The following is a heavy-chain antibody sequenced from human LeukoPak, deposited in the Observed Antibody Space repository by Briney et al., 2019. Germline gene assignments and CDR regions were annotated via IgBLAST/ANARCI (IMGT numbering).Heavy chain of an antibody. Sequence: ASVKVSCKASGYTFTSYGISWVRQAPGQGLEWMGWISAYNGNTNYAPKLQGRVTMTTDTSTTTAYMELRSLRSDDTAVYYCARDRCSSISCYYYWWGQGTLFSVSS. J-gene: IGHJ1*01. CDR2: ISAYNGNT. D-gene: IGHD2-2*01. CDR1: GYTFTSYG. CDR3: ARDRCSSISCYYYW. V-gene: IGHV1-18*01.